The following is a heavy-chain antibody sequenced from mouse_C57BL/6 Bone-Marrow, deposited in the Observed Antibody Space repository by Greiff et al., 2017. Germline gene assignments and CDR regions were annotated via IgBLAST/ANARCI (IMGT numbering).Heavy chain of an antibody. CDR2: IHPSDSDT. D-gene: IGHD1-1*01. Sequence: VQLQQPGAELVKPGASVKVSCKASGYTFTSYWMHWVKPRPGQGLEWIGRIHPSDSDTNYNQKFKGKATLTVDKSSSTAYMQLSSLTSEDAAVYYCAIGGTTVVAPSAMDYWGQGTSVTVSS. V-gene: IGHV1-74*01. J-gene: IGHJ4*01. CDR3: AIGGTTVVAPSAMDY. CDR1: GYTFTSYW.